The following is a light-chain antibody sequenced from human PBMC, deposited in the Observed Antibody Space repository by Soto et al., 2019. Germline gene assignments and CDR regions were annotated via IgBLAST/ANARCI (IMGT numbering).Light chain of an antibody. CDR1: QGISGA. Sequence: AIQLTQSPSSLSASVGDRVTITCRASQGISGALAWYQQKPGRAPTLLIYDASSLESGVPSRFSGSESGTDFTLTISSLQAEDFATYYCQQFHTYPVTFDQGTRLEIK. J-gene: IGKJ5*01. V-gene: IGKV1-13*02. CDR3: QQFHTYPVT. CDR2: DAS.